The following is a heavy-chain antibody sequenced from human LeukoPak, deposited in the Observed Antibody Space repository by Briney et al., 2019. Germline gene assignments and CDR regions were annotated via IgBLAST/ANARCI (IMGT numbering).Heavy chain of an antibody. Sequence: SETLSLTCAVSGGSISSGGYSWSWIRQPPGTGLEWIGYIYHSGSTYYNPSFKSRVTISVDRSKNQFSLKLSSVTAADTAVYYCASSGRYYYYGMDVWGQGTTVTVSS. CDR2: IYHSGST. D-gene: IGHD1-26*01. CDR1: GGSISSGGYS. J-gene: IGHJ6*02. CDR3: ASSGRYYYYGMDV. V-gene: IGHV4-30-2*01.